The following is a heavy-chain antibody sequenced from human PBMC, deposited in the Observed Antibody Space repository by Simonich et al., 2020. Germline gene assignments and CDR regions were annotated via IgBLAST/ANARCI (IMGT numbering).Heavy chain of an antibody. CDR1: GFTFSSYA. CDR3: AREGLLLDAFDI. J-gene: IGHJ3*02. V-gene: IGHV3-30*07. D-gene: IGHD2-15*01. Sequence: QVQLVESGGGVVQPGRSLRLSCAASGFTFSSYAMHWVRQAPGKGQEWVAGISYDGSNKYYADSGKGRFTISRDNSKNPLYLQMNSLRAEDTAVYYCAREGLLLDAFDIWGQGTMVTVSS. CDR2: ISYDGSNK.